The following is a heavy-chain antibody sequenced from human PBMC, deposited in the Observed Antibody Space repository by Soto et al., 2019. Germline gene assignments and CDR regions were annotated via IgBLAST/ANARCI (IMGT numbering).Heavy chain of an antibody. D-gene: IGHD2-15*01. Sequence: QVQLQQWGAGLLKPSETLSLTCAVYGGSFSGYYWSWIRQPPGKGLEWIGEINHSGSTNYNPSLKSRVTISVDTSKNQFSLKLSSVTAADTAVYYCARGIDEVVVAATYYDYWGQGTLVTVSS. CDR1: GGSFSGYY. CDR2: INHSGST. J-gene: IGHJ4*02. V-gene: IGHV4-34*01. CDR3: ARGIDEVVVAATYYDY.